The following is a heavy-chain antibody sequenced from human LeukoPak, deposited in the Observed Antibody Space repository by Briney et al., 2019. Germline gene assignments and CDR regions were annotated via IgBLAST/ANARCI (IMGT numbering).Heavy chain of an antibody. V-gene: IGHV3-64*01. CDR2: ISSNGGNT. CDR1: RFTFSNYA. Sequence: GGSLRLSCAASRFTFSNYAMHWVRQAPGKGLEHVSAISSNGGNTHYANSVKGRFTISRDNSKNTLYLQMGSLRAADMAVYYCASGYAYYDFWSGYWDYWGQGTLVTVSS. D-gene: IGHD3-3*01. J-gene: IGHJ4*02. CDR3: ASGYAYYDFWSGYWDY.